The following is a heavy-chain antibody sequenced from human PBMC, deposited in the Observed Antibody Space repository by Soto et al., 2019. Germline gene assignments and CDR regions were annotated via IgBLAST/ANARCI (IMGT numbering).Heavy chain of an antibody. Sequence: QITLKESGPTLVKPTQTLTLTCTFSGFSLSTSGVGVGWIRQPPGKALEWLALIYWDDDKRYSPSLKSRLTITKDTSKNQVVLTMTNMDPVDTATYYCAHTYCTNGVCYITNEEYYFDYWGQGTLVTVSS. J-gene: IGHJ4*02. CDR1: GFSLSTSGVG. CDR3: AHTYCTNGVCYITNEEYYFDY. CDR2: IYWDDDK. V-gene: IGHV2-5*02. D-gene: IGHD2-8*01.